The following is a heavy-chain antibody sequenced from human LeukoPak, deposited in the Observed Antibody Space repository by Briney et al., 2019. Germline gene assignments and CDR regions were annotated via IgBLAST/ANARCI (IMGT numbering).Heavy chain of an antibody. CDR2: INHNGST. CDR3: ARDGPFYCSSTSCRSDAFDI. Sequence: PSETLSLTCAVYGGSFSDYYWSWIRQPPGKGLEWIGEINHNGSTNYNPSLKSRVTISVDTSKNQFSLKLSSVTAADTAVYYCARDGPFYCSSTSCRSDAFDIWGQGTMVTVSS. V-gene: IGHV4-34*01. J-gene: IGHJ3*02. D-gene: IGHD2-2*01. CDR1: GGSFSDYY.